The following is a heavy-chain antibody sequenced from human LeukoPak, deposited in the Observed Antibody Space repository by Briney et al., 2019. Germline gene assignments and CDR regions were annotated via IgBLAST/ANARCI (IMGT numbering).Heavy chain of an antibody. D-gene: IGHD1-26*01. CDR2: ISAYNGNT. Sequence: ASVKVSCKASGYTFTSYGISWVRQAPGQGLEWMGWISAYNGNTNYAQKLQGRVTITRDTSATTAYMELSSLRSEDTAVYYCARVWPTREEFDPWGQGTLVTVSS. CDR3: ARVWPTREEFDP. V-gene: IGHV1-18*01. CDR1: GYTFTSYG. J-gene: IGHJ5*02.